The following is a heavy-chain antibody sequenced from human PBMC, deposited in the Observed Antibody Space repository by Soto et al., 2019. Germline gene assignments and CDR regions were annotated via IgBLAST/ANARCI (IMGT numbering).Heavy chain of an antibody. CDR2: IYHSGST. CDR1: GYSISSGYY. J-gene: IGHJ4*02. CDR3: ARAGGSLYYFDY. V-gene: IGHV4-38-2*01. D-gene: IGHD1-26*01. Sequence: SETLSLTCAVSGYSISSGYYWGWIRQSPGKGLEWIGSIYHSGSTYYNPSLKSRVTIPVDTSKNQFSLKLSSVTAADTAVYYCARAGGSLYYFDYWGQGTQVTVSS.